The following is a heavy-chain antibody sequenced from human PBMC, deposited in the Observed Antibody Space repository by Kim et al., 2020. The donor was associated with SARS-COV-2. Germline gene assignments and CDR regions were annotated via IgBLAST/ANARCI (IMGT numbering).Heavy chain of an antibody. D-gene: IGHD2-21*02. V-gene: IGHV3-30*18. J-gene: IGHJ4*02. CDR3: AKDFGHIVVVTAFDY. CDR2: ISYDGSNK. Sequence: GGSLRLSCAASGFTFSSYGMHWVRQAPGKGLEWVAVISYDGSNKYYADSVKGRFTISRDNSKNTLYLQMNSLRAEDTAVYYCAKDFGHIVVVTAFDYWGQGTLVTVSS. CDR1: GFTFSSYG.